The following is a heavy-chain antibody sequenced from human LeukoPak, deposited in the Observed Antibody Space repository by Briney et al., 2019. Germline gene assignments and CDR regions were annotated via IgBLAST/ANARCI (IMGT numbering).Heavy chain of an antibody. D-gene: IGHD6-19*01. CDR3: ARDRATPGWGNWYFDL. V-gene: IGHV3-21*01. J-gene: IGHJ2*01. CDR1: GFTSSSYS. Sequence: GGSLRLSCAASGFTSSSYSMNWVRQAPGKGLEWVSSISSSGSYIYYADSLKGRFTISRDNAENSLYLQMNSLRAEDTAVYFCARDRATPGWGNWYFDLWGRGTLVTVSS. CDR2: ISSSGSYI.